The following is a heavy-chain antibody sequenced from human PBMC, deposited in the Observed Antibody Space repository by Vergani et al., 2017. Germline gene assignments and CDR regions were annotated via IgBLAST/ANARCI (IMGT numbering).Heavy chain of an antibody. J-gene: IGHJ2*01. Sequence: QVQLQESGPGLVKTSETLSLTCTVSVGSISNYYWSWIRQPPGKGLEWIGHIYDSESTKYNPSLKSRVTISVDTSKNQFSLRLSSVTASDTAVYYCARGQDIVVVPAAMHKPFDLWGRGTLVTVSS. CDR1: VGSISNYY. CDR3: ARGQDIVVVPAAMHKPFDL. D-gene: IGHD2-2*01. V-gene: IGHV4-59*01. CDR2: IYDSEST.